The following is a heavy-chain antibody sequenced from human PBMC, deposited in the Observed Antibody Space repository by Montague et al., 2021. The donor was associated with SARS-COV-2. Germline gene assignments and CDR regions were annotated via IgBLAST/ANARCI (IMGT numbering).Heavy chain of an antibody. Sequence: CAISGDSVSSIIASWKSIKQAPSIRLEWLGRTYYRSKRNNDYAESVKSRITIDPDTSKHQFSLHLNSVTPEDTAVYYCARIPVGSKYYFDFWGQGTLVTVSS. J-gene: IGHJ4*02. V-gene: IGHV6-1*01. CDR1: GDSVSSIIAS. CDR2: TYYRSKRNN. D-gene: IGHD2-2*01. CDR3: ARIPVGSKYYFDF.